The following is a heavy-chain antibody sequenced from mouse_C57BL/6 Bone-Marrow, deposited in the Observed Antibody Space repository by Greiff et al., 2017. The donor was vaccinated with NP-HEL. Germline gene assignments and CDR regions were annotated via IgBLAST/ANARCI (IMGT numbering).Heavy chain of an antibody. D-gene: IGHD1-1*01. Sequence: VQLQQPGAELVKPGASVKLSCTASGYTFTSYWMHWVKQRPGHGLEWIGEILPGSGSTNYNEKFKGKATFTADTSSNTAYMQLSSLTTEDSAIYYCARGYGSSYFDYWGQGTTLTVSS. CDR1: GYTFTSYW. CDR3: ARGYGSSYFDY. J-gene: IGHJ2*01. CDR2: ILPGSGST. V-gene: IGHV1-9*01.